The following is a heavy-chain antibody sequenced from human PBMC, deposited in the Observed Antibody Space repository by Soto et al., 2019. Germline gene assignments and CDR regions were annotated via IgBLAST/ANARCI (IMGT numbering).Heavy chain of an antibody. D-gene: IGHD6-6*01. V-gene: IGHV4-39*01. CDR3: ARLRGYSSSSQGIDY. CDR1: GGSISSSSYY. Sequence: QSQTLSLTCTVSGGSISSSSYYWGWIRQPPGKGLEWIGSIYYSGSTYYNPSLKSRVTISVDTSKNQFSLKLSSVTAADTAVYYCARLRGYSSSSQGIDYWGQGTLVTVSS. J-gene: IGHJ4*02. CDR2: IYYSGST.